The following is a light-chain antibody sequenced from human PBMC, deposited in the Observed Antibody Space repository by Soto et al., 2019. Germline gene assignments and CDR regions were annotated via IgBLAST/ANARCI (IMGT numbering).Light chain of an antibody. Sequence: QAVVTQEPSLTVSPGGTVNLTCASSTGAVTSGYYPNWFQQKPGQAPRALIYSTSNQHSWTPARFSGSLLGGKAALTLSGVQPEDEAEYYCLRYYGGAQLVFGGGTKLTVL. CDR1: TGAVTSGYY. V-gene: IGLV7-43*01. CDR3: LRYYGGAQLV. J-gene: IGLJ2*01. CDR2: STS.